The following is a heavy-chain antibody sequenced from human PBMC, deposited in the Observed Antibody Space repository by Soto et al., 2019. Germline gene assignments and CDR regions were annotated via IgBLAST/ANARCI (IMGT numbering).Heavy chain of an antibody. CDR3: ASCSSHYYYYYMDV. CDR1: GYTFTSYA. D-gene: IGHD3-10*02. V-gene: IGHV1-3*01. J-gene: IGHJ6*03. Sequence: QVQLVQSGAEVKKPGASVKVACKASGYTFTSYAMHWVRQAPGQRLEWMGWINAGNGNTKYSQKFQGRVTITRDTSASTAYMELSSLRSEDTAVYYCASCSSHYYYYYMDVWGKGTTVTVSS. CDR2: INAGNGNT.